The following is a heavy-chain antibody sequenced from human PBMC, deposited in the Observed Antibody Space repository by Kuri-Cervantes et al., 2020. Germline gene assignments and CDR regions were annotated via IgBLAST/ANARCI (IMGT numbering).Heavy chain of an antibody. V-gene: IGHV3-30*02. CDR3: AKEGTAQISSWYDS. CDR2: IWYDGSNK. CDR1: GFTFSSYG. D-gene: IGHD3-3*02. J-gene: IGHJ5*01. Sequence: GESLKISCAASGFTFSSYGMHWVRQAPGKGLEWVAVIWYDGSNKYYADSVKGRFTISRDNSKNTLYLQMSSLSGEDTAVYYCAKEGTAQISSWYDSWGQGVLVTVSS.